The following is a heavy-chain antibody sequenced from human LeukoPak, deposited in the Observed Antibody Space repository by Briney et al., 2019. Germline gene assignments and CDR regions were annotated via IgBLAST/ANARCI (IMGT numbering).Heavy chain of an antibody. CDR1: GGSISYDY. CDR2: IHYSGAT. Sequence: SETLSLTCTFSGGSISYDYWTWIQQPPEKRLEWIGYIHYSGATNYSPSLKSRVTISVDTSKNHFSLKLSSVTAADTALYYCATLRGASNAVFDSWGQGTLVTVSS. CDR3: ATLRGASNAVFDS. J-gene: IGHJ4*02. V-gene: IGHV4-59*08. D-gene: IGHD3-16*01.